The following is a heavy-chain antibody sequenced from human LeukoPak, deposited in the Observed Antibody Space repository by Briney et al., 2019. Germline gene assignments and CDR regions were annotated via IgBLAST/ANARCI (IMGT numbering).Heavy chain of an antibody. CDR1: GFTFSTYA. J-gene: IGHJ4*02. Sequence: GGSLRLSCAASGFTFSTYAMTWVRQAPGKGLEWVSLISRGGDVTYYADSVKGRFTISRDSSKNTLYLQIHSLRAEDTAVYYCAARPGEVAVPYDYWGQGTLVTVSS. CDR2: ISRGGDVT. V-gene: IGHV3-23*01. D-gene: IGHD2-15*01. CDR3: AARPGEVAVPYDY.